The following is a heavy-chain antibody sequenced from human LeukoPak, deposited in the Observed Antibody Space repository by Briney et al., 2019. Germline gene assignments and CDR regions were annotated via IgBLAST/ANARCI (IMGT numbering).Heavy chain of an antibody. Sequence: SETLSLTCAVYGGSFSGYSWTWIRQPPGKGLEWIGEINRSGSTNYNPSLKSRVTISVDRPKNQFSLKLSSVTAADTAVYYCARSLNSDFWSGYTGYFDLWGRGTLVTVSS. CDR1: GGSFSGYS. D-gene: IGHD3-3*01. CDR2: INRSGST. V-gene: IGHV4-34*01. J-gene: IGHJ2*01. CDR3: ARSLNSDFWSGYTGYFDL.